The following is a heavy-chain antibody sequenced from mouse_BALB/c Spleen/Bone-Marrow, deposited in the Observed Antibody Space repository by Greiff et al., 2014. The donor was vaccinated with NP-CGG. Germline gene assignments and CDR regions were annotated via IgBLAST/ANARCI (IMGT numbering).Heavy chain of an antibody. CDR1: GYTFTNSW. CDR2: IYCGGGYT. CDR3: AREGSY. J-gene: IGHJ3*01. Sequence: VQLQQSGAELVRPGTSVKMSCKAAGYTFTNSWISWIKQRPGHGLEWIGDIYCGGGYTNYNEKFKGKATLTADTSSNTTYMHLSSLTSEDSAIYYCAREGSYWGQGTLVTVSA. V-gene: IGHV1-63*02.